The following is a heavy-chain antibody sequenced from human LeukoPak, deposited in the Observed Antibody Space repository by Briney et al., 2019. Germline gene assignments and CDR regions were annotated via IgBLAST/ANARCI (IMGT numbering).Heavy chain of an antibody. CDR2: ISWNSGSI. CDR3: ASRHSSDYNSFAY. Sequence: PGGSLRLSCAASGFTFDDYAMHWVRQAPGKGLEWVSGISWNSGSIGYADSVKGRFTISRDNAKNSLFLQMNSLRAEDTAVYYCASRHSSDYNSFAYWGQGTLVTVSS. CDR1: GFTFDDYA. V-gene: IGHV3-9*01. J-gene: IGHJ4*02. D-gene: IGHD3-22*01.